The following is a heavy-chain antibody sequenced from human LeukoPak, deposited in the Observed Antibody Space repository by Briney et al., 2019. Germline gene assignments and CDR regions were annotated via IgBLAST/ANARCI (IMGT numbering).Heavy chain of an antibody. CDR3: ARGLSPTVVDY. CDR2: MNPISGNT. J-gene: IGHJ4*02. CDR1: GDTSTSYD. Sequence: ASVKVSCKPSGDTSTSYDINCVRQATGQGPEWMGWMNPISGNTGYAPKFQGRVTMTRNTSINTAYMELSRLRSEDTAVYYCARGLSPTVVDYWGQGALVTVSS. D-gene: IGHD4-17*01. V-gene: IGHV1-8*02.